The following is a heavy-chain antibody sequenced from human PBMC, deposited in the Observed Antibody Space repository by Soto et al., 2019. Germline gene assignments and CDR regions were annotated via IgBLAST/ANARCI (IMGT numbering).Heavy chain of an antibody. D-gene: IGHD6-13*01. V-gene: IGHV4-34*01. CDR2: INHSGST. Sequence: QVQLQQWGAGLLKPSETLSLTCAVYGGSFSGYYWSWIRQPPGKGLEWIGEINHSGSTNYNPSLKRRVTIAVDTSKNQSPLKVSSVTAADTAVYYCARRGGPAAAGGFDYWGQGTLVTVSS. CDR3: ARRGGPAAAGGFDY. J-gene: IGHJ4*02. CDR1: GGSFSGYY.